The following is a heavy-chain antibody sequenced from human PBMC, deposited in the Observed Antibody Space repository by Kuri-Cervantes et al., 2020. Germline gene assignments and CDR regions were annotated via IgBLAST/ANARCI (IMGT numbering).Heavy chain of an antibody. V-gene: IGHV4-59*01. CDR2: IYDTGAT. CDR1: SDSITNFY. Sequence: SETLSLTCTVSSDSITNFYFNWIRQAPGQGLEWIGYIYDTGATNYNPSLKSRVTMSVDTSKNQFSLKMSSVTAADTAVYYCARDIQMATIGALGYWGQGILVTVSS. CDR3: ARDIQMATIGALGY. J-gene: IGHJ4*02. D-gene: IGHD5-24*01.